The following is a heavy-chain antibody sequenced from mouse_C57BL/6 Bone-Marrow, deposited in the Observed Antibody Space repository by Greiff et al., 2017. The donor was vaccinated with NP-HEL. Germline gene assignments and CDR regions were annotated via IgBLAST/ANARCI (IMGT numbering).Heavy chain of an antibody. D-gene: IGHD3-3*01. J-gene: IGHJ1*03. CDR1: GYTFTSYW. Sequence: QVHVKQPGAELVKPGASVKLSCKASGYTFTSYWMQWVKQRPGQGLEWIGEIDPSDSYTNYNQKFKGKATLTVDTSSSTAYMQLSSLTSEDSAVYYCAREGDVGYFDVWGTGTTVTVSS. CDR3: AREGDVGYFDV. CDR2: IDPSDSYT. V-gene: IGHV1-50*01.